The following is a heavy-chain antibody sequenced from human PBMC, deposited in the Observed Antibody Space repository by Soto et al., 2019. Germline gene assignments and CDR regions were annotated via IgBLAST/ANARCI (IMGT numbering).Heavy chain of an antibody. V-gene: IGHV3-33*01. Sequence: QVQLVESGGGVVQPGRSLRLSCAASGFTFSNYGMHWVRQAPGRGLEWLAGIWYDGSKKFYADSVKGRFTISRDNSENTLFLQMNSLRAEDTAVYYCASQEYSSAWYAISFWGQGTLVTVSS. CDR1: GFTFSNYG. D-gene: IGHD6-19*01. CDR3: ASQEYSSAWYAISF. CDR2: IWYDGSKK. J-gene: IGHJ4*02.